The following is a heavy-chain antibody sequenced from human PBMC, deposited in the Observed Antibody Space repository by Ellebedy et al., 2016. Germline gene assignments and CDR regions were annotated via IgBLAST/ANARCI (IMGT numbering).Heavy chain of an antibody. CDR3: GTGGGISVYHL. CDR1: GGSMSSYY. J-gene: IGHJ5*02. Sequence: GSLRLSXNVSGGSMSSYYWNWIRQPPGKGLEWIASIYHTGSTYYNPSLKSRVTISADTSKNQFSLKLSSVTAADTAVYYCGTGGGISVYHLWGQGTLVTVSS. CDR2: IYHTGST. D-gene: IGHD3-10*01. V-gene: IGHV4-59*08.